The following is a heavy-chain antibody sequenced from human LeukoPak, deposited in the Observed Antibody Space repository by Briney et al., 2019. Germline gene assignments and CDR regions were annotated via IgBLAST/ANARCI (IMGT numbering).Heavy chain of an antibody. D-gene: IGHD5-18*01. CDR3: ARGPVDTAMVYFDY. CDR1: GYTFTSYY. Sequence: GASVKVSCKASGYTFTSYYMHWVRQAPGQGLEWMGIINPSGGSTSYAQKFQGRVTMTTDTSTSTAYMELRSLRSDDTAVYYCARGPVDTAMVYFDYWGQGTLVTVSS. CDR2: INPSGGST. J-gene: IGHJ4*02. V-gene: IGHV1-46*01.